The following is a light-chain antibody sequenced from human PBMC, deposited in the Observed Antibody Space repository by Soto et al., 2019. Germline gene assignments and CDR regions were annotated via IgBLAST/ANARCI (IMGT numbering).Light chain of an antibody. V-gene: IGLV1-51*01. Sequence: QSVLAQPPSVSAAPGQKVTISCSVSSSNIGNNYVSWYQQVPGTAPKLLIYDNNKRPSGNPDRFSGSKSGTSATLDISGLQTGDEADYYCGTWDSSLSVHVFGTGTKVTVL. J-gene: IGLJ1*01. CDR2: DNN. CDR1: SSNIGNNY. CDR3: GTWDSSLSVHV.